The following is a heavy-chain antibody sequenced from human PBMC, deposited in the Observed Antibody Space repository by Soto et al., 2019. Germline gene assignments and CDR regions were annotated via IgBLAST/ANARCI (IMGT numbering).Heavy chain of an antibody. D-gene: IGHD6-6*01. V-gene: IGHV3-21*06. CDR1: GFIFGRYT. CDR2: ISSTSSFI. CDR3: TRLSAGQAARPYSFDF. J-gene: IGHJ4*02. Sequence: EVQLVESGGGLVEPGGFLTLSCTASGFIFGRYTMNWVRQVPGKGLEWVATISSTSSFIYYADSVRGRFTVSRDNAENSLFLDMTSLTAEDTAVYYCTRLSAGQAARPYSFDFWGQGTRVDVSS.